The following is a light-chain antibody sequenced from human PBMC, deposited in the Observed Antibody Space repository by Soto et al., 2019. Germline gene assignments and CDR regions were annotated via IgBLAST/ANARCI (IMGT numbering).Light chain of an antibody. CDR2: LDSDGSH. J-gene: IGLJ2*01. Sequence: QSVLTQSPSASASLGASVKLTCTLSSGHSSYAIAWHQQQLEKGPRYLMKLDSDGSHTKGDAIPDRFSGSSSGAERYLTISSLQSEDEADYYCQTWGTGIHVVFGGGTKVTVL. CDR3: QTWGTGIHVV. V-gene: IGLV4-69*01. CDR1: SGHSSYA.